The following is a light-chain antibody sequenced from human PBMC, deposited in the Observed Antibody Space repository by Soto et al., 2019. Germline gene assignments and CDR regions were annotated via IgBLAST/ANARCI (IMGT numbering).Light chain of an antibody. CDR2: NAA. CDR3: QQSFSLRA. J-gene: IGKJ1*01. CDR1: HSISNF. Sequence: DIRVTQSPSSLSASVGDRVTITYRASHSISNFLSWYQQKPGRAPKLLIYNAASLQSWLPSMFSGRGSGTDCSLTISSLQPEDFATYSCQQSFSLRAFGQGTKVDIK. V-gene: IGKV1-39*01.